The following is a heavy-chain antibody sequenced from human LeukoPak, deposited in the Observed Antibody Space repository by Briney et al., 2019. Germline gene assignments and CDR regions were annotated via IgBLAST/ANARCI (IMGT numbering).Heavy chain of an antibody. CDR3: VEFTVPDY. Sequence: GGCLRLSCVASGFSLSNYWMSCGRPVPRKGLDRVSRITSDGHSTNCADFVKGRFTISRDNAKNTLNLQINRLRADDTAVYCCVEFTVPDYWGQGNLVTVSS. CDR1: GFSLSNYW. V-gene: IGHV3-74*01. D-gene: IGHD4-17*01. CDR2: ITSDGHST. J-gene: IGHJ4*02.